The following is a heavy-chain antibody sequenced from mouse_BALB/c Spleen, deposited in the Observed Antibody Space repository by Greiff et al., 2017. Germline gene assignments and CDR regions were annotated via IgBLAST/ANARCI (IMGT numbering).Heavy chain of an antibody. D-gene: IGHD2-2*01. Sequence: EVQLQESGPELVKPGASVKMSCKASGYTFTSYVMHWVKQKPGQGLEWIGYINPYNDGIKYNEKFKGKATLTSDKPSSTAYMELSSLTSEDSAVYYCARDSFNTMVTGEGGGAWFAYWGQGTLVTVSA. CDR1: GYTFTSYV. CDR3: ARDSFNTMVTGEGGGAWFAY. V-gene: IGHV1-14*01. CDR2: INPYNDGI. J-gene: IGHJ3*01.